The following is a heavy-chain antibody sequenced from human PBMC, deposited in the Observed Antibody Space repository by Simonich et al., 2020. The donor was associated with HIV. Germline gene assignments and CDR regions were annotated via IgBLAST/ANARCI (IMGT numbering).Heavy chain of an antibody. Sequence: EVQLVESGGGLVQPGRSLRLSCAASGFTFDGYAMRWVRQAPGKGRGWGSSISGNMGSIGDAESVKGRFTISRDNAKNSLYLQMNSLRAEDTALYYCAKDKGAYYGSGSPVYWGQGTLVTVSS. CDR2: ISGNMGSI. D-gene: IGHD3-10*01. CDR3: AKDKGAYYGSGSPVY. J-gene: IGHJ4*02. V-gene: IGHV3-9*01. CDR1: GFTFDGYA.